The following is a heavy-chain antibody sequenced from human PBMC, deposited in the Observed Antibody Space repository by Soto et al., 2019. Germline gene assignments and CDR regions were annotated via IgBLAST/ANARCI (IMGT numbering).Heavy chain of an antibody. V-gene: IGHV4-59*01. CDR2: IYYSGST. CDR1: GGSISSYY. J-gene: IGHJ4*02. CDR3: ARGPYDFWSGYYFDY. D-gene: IGHD3-3*01. Sequence: SETLSLTCTVSGGSISSYYWSWMRQPPGKGLEWIGYIYYSGSTNYNPSLKSRVTISVDTSKNQFSLKLSSVTAADTAVYYCARGPYDFWSGYYFDYWGQGTLVTVSS.